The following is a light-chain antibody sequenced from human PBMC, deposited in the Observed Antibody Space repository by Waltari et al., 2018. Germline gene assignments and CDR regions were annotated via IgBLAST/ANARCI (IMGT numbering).Light chain of an antibody. V-gene: IGKV1-12*01. CDR3: QQANSLVFT. CDR2: GAS. J-gene: IGKJ3*01. Sequence: DIQMTQSPSSISASVGDSVTMTCRASQGIGSWLAWYQQKPGTAPKLLIYGASTLQIGVPSRFSGSGSGTDFILTISSLQPEDFATYYCQQANSLVFTFGPGTKVDVK. CDR1: QGIGSW.